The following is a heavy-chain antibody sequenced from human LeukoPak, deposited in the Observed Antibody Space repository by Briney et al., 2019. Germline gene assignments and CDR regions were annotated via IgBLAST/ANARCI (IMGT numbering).Heavy chain of an antibody. CDR2: IYYSGST. Sequence: SETLSLTCTVSGGSISSYYWSWIRQPPGKGLEWIGYIYYSGSTTYNPSLKSRVTISVDTSKNQFSLRLSSVTAADTAVYYCARGSYSYPADYWGQGTLVTVSS. CDR1: GGSISSYY. CDR3: ARGSYSYPADY. D-gene: IGHD5-18*01. V-gene: IGHV4-59*01. J-gene: IGHJ4*02.